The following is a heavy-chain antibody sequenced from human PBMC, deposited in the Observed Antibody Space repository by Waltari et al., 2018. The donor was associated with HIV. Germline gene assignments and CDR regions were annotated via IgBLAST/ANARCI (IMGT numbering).Heavy chain of an antibody. Sequence: EVQLVESGGGLVKPGGSLRLSCAASGFTFSSYSMNWVRQAPGKGRVCVSDISSSMSYIDDADAVKGRFTISRDNAKNSLYLQMNSLRAEDTAVYYCARERVGEGAFDIWGQGTMVTVSS. D-gene: IGHD2-2*01. CDR1: GFTFSSYS. CDR2: ISSSMSYI. CDR3: ARERVGEGAFDI. J-gene: IGHJ3*02. V-gene: IGHV3-21*01.